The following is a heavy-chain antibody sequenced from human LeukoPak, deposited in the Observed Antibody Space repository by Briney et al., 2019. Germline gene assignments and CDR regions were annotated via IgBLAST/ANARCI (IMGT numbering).Heavy chain of an antibody. V-gene: IGHV4-59*12. J-gene: IGHJ4*02. Sequence: ASETLSLTCTVSGGSISSYYWSWIRQPPGKGLEWIGYIYYSGSTNHNPSLKSRVTISVDTSKNQFSLKLSSVTAADTAVYYCARRLGRDYYGSGSYYWVGYFDYWGQGTLVTVSS. CDR3: ARRLGRDYYGSGSYYWVGYFDY. CDR1: GGSISSYY. CDR2: IYYSGST. D-gene: IGHD3-10*01.